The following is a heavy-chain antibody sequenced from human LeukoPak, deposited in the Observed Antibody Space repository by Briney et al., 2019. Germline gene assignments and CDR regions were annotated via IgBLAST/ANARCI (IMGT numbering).Heavy chain of an antibody. CDR2: ISGSGGST. J-gene: IGHJ4*02. CDR1: GFTFSSYA. Sequence: GGSLRLSCAASGFTFSSYAMSWVRQAPGKGLEWVSAISGSGGSTYYADSVKGRFTISRDNSKNTLYLQMNSLRAEDTAVYYCAKGQIITTVRGVPLYYFDYWGQGTLATVSS. CDR3: AKGQIITTVRGVPLYYFDY. D-gene: IGHD3-10*01. V-gene: IGHV3-23*01.